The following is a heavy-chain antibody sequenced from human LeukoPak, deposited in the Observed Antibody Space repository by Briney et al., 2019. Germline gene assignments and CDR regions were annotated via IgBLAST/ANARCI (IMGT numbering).Heavy chain of an antibody. Sequence: SEALSLTCTVSGGSISNSNYYWSWIRQPPGKGLEWIGEINHSGSTNYNPSLKSRVTISVDTSENQFSLKLSSVTAADTAVYYCARQIGYCSSTSCYTEDYWGQGTLVTVSS. J-gene: IGHJ4*02. CDR1: GGSISNSNYY. CDR2: INHSGST. D-gene: IGHD2-2*02. CDR3: ARQIGYCSSTSCYTEDY. V-gene: IGHV4-39*01.